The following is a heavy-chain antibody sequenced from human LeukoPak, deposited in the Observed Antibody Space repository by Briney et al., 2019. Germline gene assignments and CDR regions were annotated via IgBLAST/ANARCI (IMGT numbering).Heavy chain of an antibody. CDR1: GYSFSTYW. V-gene: IGHV5-51*01. CDR2: VHLGDSDT. J-gene: IGHJ4*02. Sequence: GESLKISCKGSGYSFSTYWIGWVRQRPGKGLEWMGIVHLGDSDTRYSPSFQGQVTISADKSISTAYLQWSSLKASDTAMYYCATRDNWAFDYWGQGTLVTVSS. D-gene: IGHD1-20*01. CDR3: ATRDNWAFDY.